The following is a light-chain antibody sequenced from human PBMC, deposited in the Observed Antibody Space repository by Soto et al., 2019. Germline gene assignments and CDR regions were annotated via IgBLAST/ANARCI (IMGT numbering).Light chain of an antibody. J-gene: IGLJ1*01. CDR2: EVN. CDR3: SSYSISTAYL. V-gene: IGLV2-8*01. Sequence: QSVLTQPPSASGSPGQSVAISCTGTSGDVGGYNYVSWYQQHPGKAPKLMIYEVNKRPSGVPDRFSGSKSGNTASLTISGLQAEDEADYFCSSYSISTAYLFXTGTKVTVL. CDR1: SGDVGGYNY.